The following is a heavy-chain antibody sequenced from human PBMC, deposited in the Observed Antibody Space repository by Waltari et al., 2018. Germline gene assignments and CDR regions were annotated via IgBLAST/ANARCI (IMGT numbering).Heavy chain of an antibody. CDR1: GFTVSSHY. J-gene: IGHJ4*02. V-gene: IGHV3-66*02. CDR3: ARDGDPSGKHFDY. CDR2: IYSGGST. Sequence: EVQLVESGGGLVQPGGSLRLSCAASGFTVSSHYMSWVRQAPGKGLEWVSVIYSGGSTYYADAVKGRFTISRDKSKNTLYLHMNSRRAEDTAVYYCARDGDPSGKHFDYWGQGTLVTVSS. D-gene: IGHD6-19*01.